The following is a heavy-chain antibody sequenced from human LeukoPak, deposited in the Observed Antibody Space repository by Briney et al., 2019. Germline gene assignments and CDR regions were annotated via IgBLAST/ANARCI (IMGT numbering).Heavy chain of an antibody. Sequence: GGSLRLSCAASGFTFSSMTWVRQAPGKGLEWVSTISGSGGSTYYADSVKGRFTISRDNSKNTLYLQMNSLRAEDTALYYCAKVPTAGTIDWFDPWGQGTLVTVSS. CDR1: GFTFSS. CDR3: AKVPTAGTIDWFDP. J-gene: IGHJ5*02. V-gene: IGHV3-23*01. D-gene: IGHD6-13*01. CDR2: ISGSGGST.